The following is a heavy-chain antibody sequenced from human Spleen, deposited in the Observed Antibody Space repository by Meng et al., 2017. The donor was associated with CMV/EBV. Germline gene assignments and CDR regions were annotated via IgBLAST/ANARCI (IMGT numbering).Heavy chain of an antibody. D-gene: IGHD3-9*01. CDR1: GFTFSSYW. CDR2: IKQDGSEK. Sequence: GESLKISCAASGFTFSSYWMRWVRQAPGKGLEWVANIKQDGSEKYYVDSVKGRFTISRDNAKHSLFLQMRSLRVEDTAVYYCARLGISSHWYRGYFFDHWGRGTLVTVSS. V-gene: IGHV3-7*01. CDR3: ARLGISSHWYRGYFFDH. J-gene: IGHJ4*02.